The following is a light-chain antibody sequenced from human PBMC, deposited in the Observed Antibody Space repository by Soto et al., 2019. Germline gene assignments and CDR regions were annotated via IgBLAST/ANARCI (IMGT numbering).Light chain of an antibody. Sequence: QSALTQPASVSGSPGQSITISCTGTSSDVGGYNYVSWYQQHPGKAPKLMIYEVSNRPSGVSNRFSGSKSGNMASLTISGLQAEDEADYYCSSYTSSSTPLWVFGGGTQLTVL. CDR3: SSYTSSSTPLWV. V-gene: IGLV2-14*01. J-gene: IGLJ2*01. CDR2: EVS. CDR1: SSDVGGYNY.